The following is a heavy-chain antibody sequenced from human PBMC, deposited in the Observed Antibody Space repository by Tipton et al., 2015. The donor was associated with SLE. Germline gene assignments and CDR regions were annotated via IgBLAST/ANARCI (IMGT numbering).Heavy chain of an antibody. D-gene: IGHD3-3*01. Sequence: TLSLTCAVYGGSFSGYYWTWIRQTPGKGLEWIGEINHSGSTNYNPSLKSRVTISVDTSKNQFSLKLSSVTAADTAVYYCARAQSSRFSGYYYYYMDVWGKGTTVTVSS. CDR3: ARAQSSRFSGYYYYYMDV. J-gene: IGHJ6*03. V-gene: IGHV4-34*01. CDR1: GGSFSGYY. CDR2: INHSGST.